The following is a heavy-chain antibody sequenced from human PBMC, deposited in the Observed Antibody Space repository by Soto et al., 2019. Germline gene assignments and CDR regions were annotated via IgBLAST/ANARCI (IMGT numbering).Heavy chain of an antibody. CDR3: ARLNCSGGSCSYYYYYGMAG. Sequence: GESLQISCKGSGYSFTSYWISCVRQMPGKGLEWIGRIDPSDSYTNYSPSFQGHVTISADKSISTAYLQWSSLKASDTAMYYCARLNCSGGSCSYYYYYGMAGRGQGTTVTVS. CDR1: GYSFTSYW. CDR2: IDPSDSYT. D-gene: IGHD2-15*01. V-gene: IGHV5-10-1*01. J-gene: IGHJ6*01.